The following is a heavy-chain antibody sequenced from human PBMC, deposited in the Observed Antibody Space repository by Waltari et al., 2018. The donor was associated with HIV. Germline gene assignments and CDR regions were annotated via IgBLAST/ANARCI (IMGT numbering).Heavy chain of an antibody. CDR1: GGTFSSYA. V-gene: IGHV1-69*01. CDR3: ARDYMDIAYCGGDCYPRSRRANYYYGMDV. CDR2: IIPIFGTA. D-gene: IGHD2-21*02. J-gene: IGHJ6*02. Sequence: QVQLVQSGAEVKKPGSSVKVSCKASGGTFSSYAISWVRQAPGQGLEWMGGIIPIFGTANYAQKFQGRVTITADESTSTAYMELSSLRSEDTAVYYCARDYMDIAYCGGDCYPRSRRANYYYGMDVWGQGTTVTVSS.